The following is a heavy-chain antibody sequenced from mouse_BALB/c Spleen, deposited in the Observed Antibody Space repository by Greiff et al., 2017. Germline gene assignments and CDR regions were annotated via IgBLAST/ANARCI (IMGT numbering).Heavy chain of an antibody. CDR3: ARYGNYPIYYAMDY. Sequence: EVQLVESGPSLVKPSQTLSLTCSVTGDSITSGYWNWIRKFPGNKLEYMGYISYSGSTYYNPSLKSRISITRDTSKNQYYLQLNSVTTEDTATYYCARYGNYPIYYAMDYWGQGTSVTVSS. CDR1: GDSITSGY. J-gene: IGHJ4*01. CDR2: ISYSGST. V-gene: IGHV3-8*02. D-gene: IGHD2-1*01.